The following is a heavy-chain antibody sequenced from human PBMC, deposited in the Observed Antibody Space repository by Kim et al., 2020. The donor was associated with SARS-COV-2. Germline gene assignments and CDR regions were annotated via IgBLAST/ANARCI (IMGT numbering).Heavy chain of an antibody. CDR2: IYYSGST. V-gene: IGHV4-39*01. CDR1: GGSISSSSYY. CDR3: ARLSSGSYSLIFSVYYYGMDV. Sequence: SETLSLTCTVSGGSISSSSYYWGWIRQPPGKGLEWIGSIYYSGSTYYNPSLKSRVTISVDTSKNQFSLKLSSVTAADTAVYYCARLSSGSYSLIFSVYYYGMDVWGQGTTVTVSS. J-gene: IGHJ6*02. D-gene: IGHD1-26*01.